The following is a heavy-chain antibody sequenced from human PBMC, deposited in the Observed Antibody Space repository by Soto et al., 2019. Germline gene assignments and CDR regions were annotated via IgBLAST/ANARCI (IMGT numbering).Heavy chain of an antibody. CDR2: IIPIFGTA. CDR3: ARARNHMTTLYYYGMDV. Sequence: SVKVSFKASGGTFSSYAISWLRQAPGQGLEWMGGIIPIFGTANYAQKFQGRVTITADESTSTAYMELSSLRSEDTAAYYCARARNHMTTLYYYGMDVWGQGTTVTVSS. V-gene: IGHV1-69*13. CDR1: GGTFSSYA. J-gene: IGHJ6*02. D-gene: IGHD4-17*01.